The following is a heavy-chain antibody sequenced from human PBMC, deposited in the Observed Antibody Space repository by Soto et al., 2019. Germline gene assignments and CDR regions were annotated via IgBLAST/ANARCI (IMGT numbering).Heavy chain of an antibody. J-gene: IGHJ6*02. D-gene: IGHD2-15*01. CDR1: GGSCGGYD. CDR2: INHSGST. V-gene: IGHV4-34*01. CDR3: ARHGVVAPDSYYYYGMDV. Sequence: SETLCLSYAVEGGSCGGYDGSWIRQPPGKGLEWIGEINHSGSTNYNPSLKSRATISVDTSKNQFSLKLRSVTAADTAVYYCARHGVVAPDSYYYYGMDVWGQGTTVTVSS.